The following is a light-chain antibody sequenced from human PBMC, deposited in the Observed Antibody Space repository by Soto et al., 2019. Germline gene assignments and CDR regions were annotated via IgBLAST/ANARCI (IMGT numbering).Light chain of an antibody. CDR3: YYYTRSNTPSYF. V-gene: IGLV2-14*03. Sequence: QSALTQPASVSGSPGQSITISCTGTSSDVGGYNYVSWYQHHPGKAPKLMIYDVSNRPSGVSNRFSASKSGNTASLTISELQAEDEADYYCYYYTRSNTPSYFFGTGTKVTVL. J-gene: IGLJ1*01. CDR2: DVS. CDR1: SSDVGGYNY.